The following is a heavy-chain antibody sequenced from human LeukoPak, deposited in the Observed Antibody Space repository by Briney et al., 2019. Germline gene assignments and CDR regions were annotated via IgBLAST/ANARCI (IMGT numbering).Heavy chain of an antibody. CDR1: GGTFSSYA. D-gene: IGHD4-17*01. CDR3: HYGDSPYAS. J-gene: IGHJ5*02. Sequence: ASVKVSCTASGGTFSSYAISWVRQAPGQGLEWMGGIIPIFGTANYAQKFQGRVTITADESTSTAYTELSSLRSEDTAVYDCHYGDSPYASWGQGTLVTVSS. V-gene: IGHV1-69*13. CDR2: IIPIFGTA.